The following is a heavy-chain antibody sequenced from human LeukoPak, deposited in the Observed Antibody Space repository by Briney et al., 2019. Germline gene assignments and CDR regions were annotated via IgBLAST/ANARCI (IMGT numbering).Heavy chain of an antibody. Sequence: GGSLRLSCVASGFSFGRHAMNWVRQAPGKGLEWVSSIFDSGAPTYYADSVKGRFTISRDNSKNTVYVQMESLRAEDTAIYYCTKAVGGGRDAYDIWGQGTMVTVSS. CDR3: TKAVGGGRDAYDI. J-gene: IGHJ3*02. V-gene: IGHV3-23*01. CDR2: IFDSGAPT. D-gene: IGHD3-16*01. CDR1: GFSFGRHA.